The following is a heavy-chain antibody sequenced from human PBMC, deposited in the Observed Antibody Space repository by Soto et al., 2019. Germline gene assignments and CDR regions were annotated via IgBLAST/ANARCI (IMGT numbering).Heavy chain of an antibody. CDR1: GGSISSSSYY. CDR3: ARVRYCSGGSCYSDYYYYYMDV. D-gene: IGHD2-15*01. J-gene: IGHJ6*03. Sequence: QLQLQESGPGLVKPSETLSLTCTVSGGSISSSSYYWGWIRQPPGKGLGWIGSIYYSGSTYYNPSLQSRVTISVDTSKNQFSLKLSSVPAADTAVYYCARVRYCSGGSCYSDYYYYYMDVWGKGTTVTVSS. CDR2: IYYSGST. V-gene: IGHV4-39*01.